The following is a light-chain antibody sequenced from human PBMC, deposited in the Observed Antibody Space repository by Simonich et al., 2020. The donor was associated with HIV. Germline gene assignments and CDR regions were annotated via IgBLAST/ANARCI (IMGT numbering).Light chain of an antibody. Sequence: IVFTQSPGTLSLSPGERATLSGRASQSVSSSYLAWYQQKPGLAPRLLVYDAASRVTGIPDRFSGSGSGTDFTLTISRLEPEDFAVYYCQQSPGTFGTGTKVDIK. CDR3: QQSPGT. J-gene: IGKJ3*01. CDR1: QSVSSSY. V-gene: IGKV3D-20*01. CDR2: DAA.